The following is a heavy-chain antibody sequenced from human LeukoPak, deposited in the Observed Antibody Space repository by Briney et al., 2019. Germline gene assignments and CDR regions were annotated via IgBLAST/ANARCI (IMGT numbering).Heavy chain of an antibody. J-gene: IGHJ4*02. CDR1: GFSLSSYY. CDR2: IGYDGSQK. CDR3: AREYFPPGLLTIVFDN. Sequence: GRSLRLSCAASGFSLSSYYMSWVRQAPGKGLEWMANIGYDGSQKNYDDSLKGRFTISRDNAKNSVYLQMNSLRAEDTAVYYCAREYFPPGLLTIVFDNWGQGTLVTVSS. D-gene: IGHD3-9*01. V-gene: IGHV3-7*01.